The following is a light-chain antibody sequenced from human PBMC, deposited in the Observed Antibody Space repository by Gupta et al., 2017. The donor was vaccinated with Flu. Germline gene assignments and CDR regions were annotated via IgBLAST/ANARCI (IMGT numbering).Light chain of an antibody. CDR1: QSVSSS. J-gene: IGKJ5*01. Sequence: EIVMTQSPATLSLSPCERATLSFSASQSVSSSVAWYQQKPGQAPRLLIYGASPTPTGLPARLSSSGSGADITLTVSILPSEDFAVYCCHQDNKWRKVFGQGTRLEIK. V-gene: IGKV3-15*01. CDR3: HQDNKWRKV. CDR2: GAS.